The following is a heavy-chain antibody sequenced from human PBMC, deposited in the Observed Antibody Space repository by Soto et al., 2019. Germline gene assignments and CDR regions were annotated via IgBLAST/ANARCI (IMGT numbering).Heavy chain of an antibody. CDR1: GFTFDDYA. Sequence: GGSLRLSCAASGFTFDDYAMHWVRQAPGKGLEWVSGISWNSGSIGYADSVKGRFTISRDNAKNSLYLQMNSLRAEDTALYYCAKGKADSSGYYYYYGMDVWGQGTTVTVSS. J-gene: IGHJ6*02. V-gene: IGHV3-9*01. CDR2: ISWNSGSI. CDR3: AKGKADSSGYYYYYGMDV. D-gene: IGHD3-22*01.